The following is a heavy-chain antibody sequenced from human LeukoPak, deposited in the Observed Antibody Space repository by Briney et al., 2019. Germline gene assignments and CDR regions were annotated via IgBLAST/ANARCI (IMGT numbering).Heavy chain of an antibody. J-gene: IGHJ3*02. CDR3: ARGPGPYYYGSGSHLDI. V-gene: IGHV4-31*03. D-gene: IGHD3-10*01. CDR2: IYYSGST. Sequence: SETLSLTCTVSGGSISSGGYYWSWIRQHPGKGLEWIGYIYYSGSTYYNPSLKSRVTISVDTSKNQFSLKLSSVTAADTAVYYCARGPGPYYYGSGSHLDIWGQGTMVTVSS. CDR1: GGSISSGGYY.